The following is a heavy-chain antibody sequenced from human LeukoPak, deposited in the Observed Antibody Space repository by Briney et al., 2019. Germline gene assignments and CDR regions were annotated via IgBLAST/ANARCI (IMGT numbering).Heavy chain of an antibody. CDR3: THYESGNSYTNDC. V-gene: IGHV3-73*01. D-gene: IGHD3-10*01. Sequence: PGGSLRLSCVASGFPFSGSAMHWVRQASGKGLEWVGRIRSKANSYATEYAASGKGRITISRDDSKNTAYLQMKPLKAEDTAVYYCTHYESGNSYTNDCWGQGPLSTFSS. CDR1: GFPFSGSA. J-gene: IGHJ4*02. CDR2: IRSKANSYAT.